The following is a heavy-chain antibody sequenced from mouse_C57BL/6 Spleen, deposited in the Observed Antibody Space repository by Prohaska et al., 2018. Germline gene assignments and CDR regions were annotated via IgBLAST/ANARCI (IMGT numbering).Heavy chain of an antibody. CDR3: ARTSSWYFDV. D-gene: IGHD1-1*01. V-gene: IGHV4-1*01. CDR1: AIDFSRYW. Sequence: GGLVQPGGSLKLSCAASAIDFSRYWMSCVRRAPGKGLEWIGEINPDSSTINYAPSLKDKFIISRDNAKNTLNLQMSKVRSEDTAVDYSARTSSWYFDVWGTGTTVTVSS. CDR2: INPDSSTI. J-gene: IGHJ1*03.